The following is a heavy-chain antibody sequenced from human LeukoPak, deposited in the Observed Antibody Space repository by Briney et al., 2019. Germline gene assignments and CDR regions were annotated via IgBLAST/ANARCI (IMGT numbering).Heavy chain of an antibody. CDR1: GFTFTSSA. CDR2: IVVGSGNT. Sequence: GTSVKVSCKASGFTFTSSAMQWVRQARGRRLEWIGWIVVGSGNTNYAQKFQERVTITRDMSTSTAYMELSSLRSEDTAVYYCAADTRPNSGYGYYMDVWGKGTTVTVSS. J-gene: IGHJ6*03. V-gene: IGHV1-58*02. D-gene: IGHD5-12*01. CDR3: AADTRPNSGYGYYMDV.